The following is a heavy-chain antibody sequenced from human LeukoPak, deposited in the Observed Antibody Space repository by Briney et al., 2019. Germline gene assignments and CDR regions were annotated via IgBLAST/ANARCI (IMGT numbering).Heavy chain of an antibody. CDR1: GGSISSYY. Sequence: SETLSLTCTVSGGSISSYYWSWIRQPPGKGLEWIGYIYYSGSTNYNPSLKSRVTISVDTSKNQFSLKLSSVTAADTAVYYCARGHRALAYCGGDCLGAWFDPWGQGTLVTVSS. CDR3: ARGHRALAYCGGDCLGAWFDP. J-gene: IGHJ5*02. D-gene: IGHD2-21*02. CDR2: IYYSGST. V-gene: IGHV4-59*12.